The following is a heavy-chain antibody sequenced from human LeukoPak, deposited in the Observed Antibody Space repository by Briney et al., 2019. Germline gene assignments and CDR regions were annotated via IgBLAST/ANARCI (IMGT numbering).Heavy chain of an antibody. CDR3: ARDTNDHHHSGYYGMDV. D-gene: IGHD3-10*01. CDR1: GFTFSSYE. CDR2: ISNSCSPI. V-gene: IGHV3-48*03. Sequence: GGPLRLSCAASGFTFSSYEMNWVRQAPGKGLEGVSYISNSCSPIYYADSVKGRFTIPRNNAKNSLYLQMNSLRAEDTAVYYCARDTNDHHHSGYYGMDVWGKGTTVTVSS. J-gene: IGHJ6*04.